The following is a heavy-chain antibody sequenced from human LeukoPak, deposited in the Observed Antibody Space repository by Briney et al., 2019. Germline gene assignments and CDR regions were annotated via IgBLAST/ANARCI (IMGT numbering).Heavy chain of an antibody. CDR1: VNTFDYSA. CDR2: SSWKSDSI. J-gene: IGHJ3*02. Sequence: SLRLSCAASVNTFDYSAMHWVRQAPGKGLEWVSGSSWKSDSIRYTDSVKGRFTISRDNAKNSLYLQMNSLRSEDKALYYSGKVILKDGGRQRDAFDIWGEGRMVTVSS. CDR3: GKVILKDGGRQRDAFDI. V-gene: IGHV3-9*01. D-gene: IGHD2-15*01.